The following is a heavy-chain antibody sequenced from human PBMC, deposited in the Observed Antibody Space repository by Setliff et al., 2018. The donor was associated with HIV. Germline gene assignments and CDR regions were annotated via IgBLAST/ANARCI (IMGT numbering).Heavy chain of an antibody. CDR1: GGSISSGSYY. J-gene: IGHJ4*02. D-gene: IGHD4-17*01. Sequence: SETLSLTCTVSGGSISSGSYYWSWIRQPAGKGLEWIGHIYTSGSTNYNPSLKSRVTITVDTSKNQFSLKLSSVTAADTAVYYCARDYAGYFDYWGQGTLVTVSS. CDR3: ARDYAGYFDY. CDR2: IYTSGST. V-gene: IGHV4-61*09.